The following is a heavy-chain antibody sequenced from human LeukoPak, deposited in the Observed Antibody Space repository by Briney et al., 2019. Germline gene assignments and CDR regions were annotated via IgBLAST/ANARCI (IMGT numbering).Heavy chain of an antibody. D-gene: IGHD3-10*01. CDR1: GGTFSSYA. CDR3: ARARPIDGSGSYYKNWFDP. Sequence: SVKVSCKASGGTFSSYAISWVRQAPGQGLEWMGGIIPIFGTANYAQKFQGRVTITADESTSTAYMELSSLRSEDTAVYYCARARPIDGSGSYYKNWFDPWGQGTLVTVSS. J-gene: IGHJ5*02. CDR2: IIPIFGTA. V-gene: IGHV1-69*13.